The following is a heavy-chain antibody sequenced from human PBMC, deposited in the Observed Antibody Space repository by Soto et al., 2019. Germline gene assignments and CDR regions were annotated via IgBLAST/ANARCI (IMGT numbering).Heavy chain of an antibody. Sequence: QVQLVQSGAEVKKPGSSVKVSCKASGGTFSSYSINWVRQAPGQGLEWMGEISPIFGTANYAQTFKGRVTITADESTSTAYLQMSSLRAEDTAVYYCARDGGRHSGGIDYWGQGTLVTVSS. J-gene: IGHJ4*02. CDR3: ARDGGRHSGGIDY. D-gene: IGHD1-26*01. CDR2: ISPIFGTA. CDR1: GGTFSSYS. V-gene: IGHV1-69*01.